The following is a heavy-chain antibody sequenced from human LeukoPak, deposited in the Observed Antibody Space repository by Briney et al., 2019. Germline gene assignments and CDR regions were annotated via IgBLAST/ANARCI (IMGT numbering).Heavy chain of an antibody. CDR2: TYTGGST. D-gene: IGHD4-23*01. CDR3: ARVDVVTVGKNAFDI. J-gene: IGHJ3*02. CDR1: GFTVSSNY. Sequence: GGSLRLSCAASGFTVSSNYMSWVRQAPGKGLEWVSVTYTGGSTNYAASVKGRFSISRDNSKNTLYLQMNSLRAEDTAVYYCARVDVVTVGKNAFDIWGQGTMVTVSS. V-gene: IGHV3-53*01.